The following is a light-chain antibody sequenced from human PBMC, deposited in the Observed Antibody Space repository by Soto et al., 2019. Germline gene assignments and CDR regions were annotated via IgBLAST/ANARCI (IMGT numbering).Light chain of an antibody. J-gene: IGLJ3*02. V-gene: IGLV2-14*01. CDR1: SSDVGGYNY. Sequence: QSALTQPASVSGSPGQSITISCTGTSSDVGGYNYVSWYQQHPGKAPKLMIYEVSNRPSGVSNRFSGSKSGNTASLTISGLPAEDEDDSSCSSYTSSSTLWVFGGGTKLTVL. CDR3: SSYTSSSTLWV. CDR2: EVS.